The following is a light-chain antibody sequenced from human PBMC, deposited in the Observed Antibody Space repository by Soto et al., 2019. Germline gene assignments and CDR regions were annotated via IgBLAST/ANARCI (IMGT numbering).Light chain of an antibody. CDR3: KQYGSSPLT. CDR2: GAS. CDR1: QSVSSSY. Sequence: EIVLTQSPGTLSLSPGERATLSCRAIQSVSSSYLAWYQQKPGQAPRLLIYGASSRATGIPDRFSGSGSGTDFTLTISRLEPEDFAVYYCKQYGSSPLTFGQGTKVDIK. V-gene: IGKV3-20*01. J-gene: IGKJ1*01.